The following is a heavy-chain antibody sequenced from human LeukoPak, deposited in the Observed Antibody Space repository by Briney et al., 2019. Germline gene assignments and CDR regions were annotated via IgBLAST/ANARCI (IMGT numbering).Heavy chain of an antibody. D-gene: IGHD3-10*01. J-gene: IGHJ5*02. V-gene: IGHV4-4*07. CDR1: GGSISSFY. CDR3: AREDQPMVRRILNWFDP. Sequence: SETLSLTCTVSGGSISSFYWSWVRQPAGKGLEWIGRIYTSGSTNYNPSLKSRVTMSVDTSKNQFSLKLSSVTAADTAVYYCAREDQPMVRRILNWFDPWGQGTLVTVSS. CDR2: IYTSGST.